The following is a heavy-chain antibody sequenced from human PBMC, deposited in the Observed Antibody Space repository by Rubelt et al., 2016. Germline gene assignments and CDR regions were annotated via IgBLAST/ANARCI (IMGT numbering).Heavy chain of an antibody. CDR1: GGSISSYY. CDR2: IYYSGST. CDR3: ARVGAVAGPFDY. D-gene: IGHD6-19*01. J-gene: IGHJ4*02. V-gene: IGHV4-59*12. Sequence: QVQLQESGPGLVEPSETLSLTCTVSGGSISSYYWSWIRQPPGKGLEWIGYIYYSGSTNYNPHLRSRVTISVDTSKNQSSVKRGSVTAADTAGYYCARVGAVAGPFDYWGQGTLVTVSS.